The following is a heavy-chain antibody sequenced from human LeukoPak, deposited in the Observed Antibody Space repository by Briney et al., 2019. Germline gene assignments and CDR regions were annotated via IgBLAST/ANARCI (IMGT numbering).Heavy chain of an antibody. J-gene: IGHJ4*02. CDR1: GGTFTNYA. Sequence: GASVKVSCKAFGGTFTNYAINWVRQAPGQGLEWMGRIIPVLDVTNYAQKFQGRVTITADQSTSTAYMELSRLRSDDTAVYYCARDRPLDADDYYGFYYFDYWGQGTLVTVSS. V-gene: IGHV1-69*04. CDR2: IIPVLDVT. CDR3: ARDRPLDADDYYGFYYFDY. D-gene: IGHD3-10*01.